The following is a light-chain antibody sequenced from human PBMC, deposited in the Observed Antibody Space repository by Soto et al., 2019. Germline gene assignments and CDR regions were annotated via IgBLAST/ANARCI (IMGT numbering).Light chain of an antibody. CDR2: GAS. J-gene: IGKJ4*01. Sequence: EIVMTQSPATLSVSPGERATLSCRASQSVSTNLAWYQQNPGQAPRLLIEGASTRATGIPARFSGSGSGTEFTLTISSLQSEDFAVYYCQQYNNWLALTFGGGTKV. CDR3: QQYNNWLALT. V-gene: IGKV3-15*01. CDR1: QSVSTN.